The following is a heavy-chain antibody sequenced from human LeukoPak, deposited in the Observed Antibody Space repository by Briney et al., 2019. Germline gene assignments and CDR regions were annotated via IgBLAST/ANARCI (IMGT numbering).Heavy chain of an antibody. Sequence: GGSLRLSCAASGFTFSSYAMSWVRQAPGKGLEWVSYISSSGSTIYYADSVKGRFTISRDNAKNSLYLQMNSLRAEDTAVHYCARDRSLTFSGSYYTAPFDYWGQGTLVIVSS. CDR2: ISSSGSTI. CDR3: ARDRSLTFSGSYYTAPFDY. J-gene: IGHJ4*02. D-gene: IGHD1-26*01. V-gene: IGHV3-48*04. CDR1: GFTFSSYA.